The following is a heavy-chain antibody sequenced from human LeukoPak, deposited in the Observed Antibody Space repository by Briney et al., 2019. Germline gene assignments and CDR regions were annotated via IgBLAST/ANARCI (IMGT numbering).Heavy chain of an antibody. J-gene: IGHJ4*02. CDR2: INHSGST. CDR1: GGSFSGYC. D-gene: IGHD6-13*01. CDR3: ARAFSSSWPFDY. Sequence: PSETLSLTCAVYGGSFSGYCWSWIRQPPGKGLEWIGEINHSGSTNYNPSLKSRVTISVDTSKNQFSLKLSSVTAADTAVYYCARAFSSSWPFDYWGQGTLVTVSS. V-gene: IGHV4-34*01.